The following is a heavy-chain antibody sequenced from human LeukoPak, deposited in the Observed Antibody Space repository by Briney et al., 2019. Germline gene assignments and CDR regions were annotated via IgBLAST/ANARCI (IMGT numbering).Heavy chain of an antibody. CDR2: IKQDGSEK. CDR3: ARDEPNLYSGSLG. CDR1: GFTFSSYW. V-gene: IGHV3-7*04. Sequence: GGSLRLSCVVSGFTFSSYWMSWVRQAPGKGLEWVANIKQDGSEKYYVDSVKGRFTISRDNAKNSLYLQMNSLRAEDTAVYYCARDEPNLYSGSLGWGQGTLVTVSS. D-gene: IGHD1-26*01. J-gene: IGHJ4*02.